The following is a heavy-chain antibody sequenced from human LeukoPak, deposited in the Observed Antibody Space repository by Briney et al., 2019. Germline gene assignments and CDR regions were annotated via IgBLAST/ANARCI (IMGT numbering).Heavy chain of an antibody. CDR3: ARALRAAAFVS. CDR2: IYYSGST. V-gene: IGHV4-59*01. D-gene: IGHD6-13*01. J-gene: IGHJ4*02. CDR1: GGSISSYY. Sequence: WETLSLTCTVSGGSISSYYWSWIRQPPGKGLEWIGYIYYSGSTNYNPSLKSRATISVDTSKNQFSLKLSSVTAADPAVYYCARALRAAAFVSWGQGTLVTVSP.